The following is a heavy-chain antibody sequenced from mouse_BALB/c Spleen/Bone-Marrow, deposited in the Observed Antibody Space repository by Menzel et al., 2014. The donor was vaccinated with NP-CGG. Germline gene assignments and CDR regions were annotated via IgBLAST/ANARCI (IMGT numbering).Heavy chain of an antibody. CDR2: INPDSSTI. CDR1: GFDFSRYW. D-gene: IGHD2-2*01. CDR3: ALLGYYGYFYV. Sequence: EVQLQQSGGGLVQPGGSLKLSCAASGFDFSRYWMGWVRQAPGKGLEWIGEINPDSSTINYTPSLKDKFIISRDNAKNTLYLQVSKVRSEDTALYYCALLGYYGYFYVWGAGTTVTVSS. V-gene: IGHV4-1*02. J-gene: IGHJ1*01.